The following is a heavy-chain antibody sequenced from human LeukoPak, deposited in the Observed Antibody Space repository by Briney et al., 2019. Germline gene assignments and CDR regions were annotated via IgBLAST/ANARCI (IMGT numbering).Heavy chain of an antibody. CDR1: GYSLTSGYY. V-gene: IGHV4-38-2*02. J-gene: IGHJ6*03. CDR2: IFHSGST. CDR3: ARGVRGVRPYYMDV. D-gene: IGHD3-10*01. Sequence: SETLSLTCTVSGYSLTSGYYWGWIRQPPGKGLEWIASIFHSGSTFYNPSVKSRVTISVDTSKNQFSLKLSSVTAADTAVYYCARGVRGVRPYYMDVWDKGTTVTISS.